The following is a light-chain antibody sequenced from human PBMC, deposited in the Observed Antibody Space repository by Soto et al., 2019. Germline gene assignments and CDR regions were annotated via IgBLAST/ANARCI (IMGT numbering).Light chain of an antibody. CDR1: QSVRTY. J-gene: IGKJ2*01. CDR3: QQRSIWPPYT. CDR2: DAS. Sequence: EIVLTQSPATLSLSPGERATLPCRASQSVRTYLAWYQQKPGQAPRLLIYDASNRATGIPARFSGSGSETDFTLTISSLEPEDFAVYYCQQRSIWPPYTFGQGTKLEIK. V-gene: IGKV3-11*01.